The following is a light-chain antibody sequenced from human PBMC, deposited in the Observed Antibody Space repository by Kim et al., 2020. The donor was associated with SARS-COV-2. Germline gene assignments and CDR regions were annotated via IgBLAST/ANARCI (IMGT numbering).Light chain of an antibody. V-gene: IGLV1-44*01. Sequence: ELTQPPSASGTPGQRVTISCSGSNSNIGTNTVNWYQQVPGTAPKLLIYRSNQRPSGVPDRFSGSRSATSASLAISGLQSEDEADFYCAAWDDSLNVWLFGGGTQLTVL. CDR1: NSNIGTNT. J-gene: IGLJ3*02. CDR3: AAWDDSLNVWL. CDR2: RSN.